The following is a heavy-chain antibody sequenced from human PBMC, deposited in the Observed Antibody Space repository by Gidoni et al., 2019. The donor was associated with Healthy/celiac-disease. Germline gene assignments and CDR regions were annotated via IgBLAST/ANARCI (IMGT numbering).Heavy chain of an antibody. CDR1: GFSLSTSGVG. Sequence: QITLKESGPTLVKPTQTLTLTCTFSGFSLSTSGVGVGWIRQPPGKALEWLALIYWDDDKRYSPSLKSRLTITKDTSKNQVVLTMTNMDPVDTATYYCAHPGKAPAYSSSWYYFDYWGQGTLVTVSS. J-gene: IGHJ4*02. V-gene: IGHV2-5*02. CDR3: AHPGKAPAYSSSWYYFDY. D-gene: IGHD6-6*01. CDR2: IYWDDDK.